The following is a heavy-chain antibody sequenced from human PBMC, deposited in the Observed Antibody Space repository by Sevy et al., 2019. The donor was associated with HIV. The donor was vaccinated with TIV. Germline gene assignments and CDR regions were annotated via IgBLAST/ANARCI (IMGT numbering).Heavy chain of an antibody. D-gene: IGHD1-26*01. CDR3: AKGEATNYYGMDV. V-gene: IGHV3-23*01. CDR1: RFTFSSYD. Sequence: GGSLRLSCADSRFTFSSYDMSWVRQAPGKGLEWVSGISGSGGNTYYADSVKGRFTISRDNSKNTVYLQMNSLRAEDTAVYYCAKGEATNYYGMDVWGQGTTVTVSS. CDR2: ISGSGGNT. J-gene: IGHJ6*02.